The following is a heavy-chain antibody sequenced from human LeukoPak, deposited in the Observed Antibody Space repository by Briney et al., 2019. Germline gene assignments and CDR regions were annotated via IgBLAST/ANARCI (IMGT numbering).Heavy chain of an antibody. D-gene: IGHD6-19*01. CDR1: GFTFSSYG. V-gene: IGHV3-33*01. Sequence: GRSLRLSCAASGFTFSSYGMHWVRQAPGKGLEWVAVIWYDGSNKYYADSVKGRFTISRDNSKNTLYLQMNSLRAEDTAVYYCARDDPYSSGWYLDYWGQGTLVTVSS. CDR2: IWYDGSNK. CDR3: ARDDPYSSGWYLDY. J-gene: IGHJ4*02.